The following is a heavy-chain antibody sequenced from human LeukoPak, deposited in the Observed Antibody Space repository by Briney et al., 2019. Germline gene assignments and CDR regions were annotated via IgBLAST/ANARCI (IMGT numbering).Heavy chain of an antibody. CDR1: GGSISSYY. D-gene: IGHD1-26*01. V-gene: IGHV4-4*07. CDR2: IYTSGST. Sequence: SETLSLTCTVSGGSISSYYWSWIRQPAGKGLEWIGRIYTSGSTNYSPSLKSRVTMSVDTSKNQFSLKLSSVTAADTAVYYCARDRRGSYYITDAFDIWGQGTMVTVSS. J-gene: IGHJ3*02. CDR3: ARDRRGSYYITDAFDI.